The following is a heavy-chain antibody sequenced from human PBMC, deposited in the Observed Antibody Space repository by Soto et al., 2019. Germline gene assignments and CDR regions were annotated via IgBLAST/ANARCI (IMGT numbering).Heavy chain of an antibody. V-gene: IGHV5-51*01. CDR3: AARVGSSPLYYYGVDV. CDR2: IDPSDSDT. CDR1: GYSFSSYW. J-gene: IGHJ6*02. Sequence: GESLRISCKASGYSFSSYWIGWVRQMPGKGLEWMGIIDPSDSDTRYSPSFQGQVTISADKSISTAYLQWSSLKASDTAMYYCAARVGSSPLYYYGVDVWGHGTTVTVSS. D-gene: IGHD3-10*01.